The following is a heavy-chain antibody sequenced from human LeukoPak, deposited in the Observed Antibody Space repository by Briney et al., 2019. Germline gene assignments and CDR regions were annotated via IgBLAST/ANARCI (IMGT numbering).Heavy chain of an antibody. Sequence: GGSLRLSCAASGLTFSSYAMSWVRQAPGKGLEWVSAISGSGGSTYYADSVKGRFTISRDNSKNTLYLQMNSLRAEDTAVYYCAKPLYSSGWYVVDYWGQGTLVTVSS. V-gene: IGHV3-23*01. CDR1: GLTFSSYA. CDR2: ISGSGGST. J-gene: IGHJ4*02. D-gene: IGHD6-19*01. CDR3: AKPLYSSGWYVVDY.